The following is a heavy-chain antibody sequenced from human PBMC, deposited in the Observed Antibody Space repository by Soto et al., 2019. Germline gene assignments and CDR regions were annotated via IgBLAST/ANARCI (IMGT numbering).Heavy chain of an antibody. V-gene: IGHV1-69*13. CDR3: AREMVYYYDSSGYPRGAFDI. D-gene: IGHD3-22*01. Sequence: SVKVSCKASGGTFMSYAISWVRQAPGQGREWMGGIIPIFGTANYAQKFQGRVTITADEPTSTAYMELSSLRSEDTAVYYCAREMVYYYDSSGYPRGAFDIWGQGTMVTVSS. CDR2: IIPIFGTA. CDR1: GGTFMSYA. J-gene: IGHJ3*02.